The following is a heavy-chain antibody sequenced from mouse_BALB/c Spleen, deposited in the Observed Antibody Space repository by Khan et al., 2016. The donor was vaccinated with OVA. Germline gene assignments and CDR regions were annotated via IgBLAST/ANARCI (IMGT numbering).Heavy chain of an antibody. D-gene: IGHD2-14*01. CDR2: ISSTGGT. V-gene: IGHV3-2*02. CDR1: GYSITSDYA. CDR3: ARSLYYSYGYVLDC. J-gene: IGHJ4*01. Sequence: EVELVESGPGLVKPSQSLSLTCTVTGYSITSDYAWNWLRQFPGNKLEWMGYISSTGGTCNNPSPKSRISITRDTSKNQFFLQLKSVTAEDTATYYCARSLYYSYGYVLDCWGRGTLVTVSS.